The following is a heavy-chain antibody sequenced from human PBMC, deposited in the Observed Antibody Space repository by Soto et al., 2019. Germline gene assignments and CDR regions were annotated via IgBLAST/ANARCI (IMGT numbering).Heavy chain of an antibody. D-gene: IGHD4-17*01. CDR1: GFTFSSYE. CDR3: ARADYGDEYYYYGMDV. V-gene: IGHV3-48*03. J-gene: IGHJ6*02. CDR2: ISSSGSTI. Sequence: PGGSLRLSCAASGFTFSSYEMNWVRQAPGKGLEWVSYISSSGSTIYYADSVKGRFTISRDNAKNSLYLQMNSLRAEDTAVYYCARADYGDEYYYYGMDVWGQGTTVTVSS.